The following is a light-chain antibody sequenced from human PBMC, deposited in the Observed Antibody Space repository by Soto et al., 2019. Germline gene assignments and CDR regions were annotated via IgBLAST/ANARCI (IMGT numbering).Light chain of an antibody. J-gene: IGLJ2*01. CDR2: SNN. V-gene: IGLV1-44*01. Sequence: QSVLTQPPSASGTPGQRVTISCSGSSSNIGSNTVNWYQQLPGTAPKLLIYSNNQRPSGVPDRFSGSKSGTSTSLAISGLQSEDEADYYCAACDDSLNAVLFGGGTKLTVL. CDR3: AACDDSLNAVL. CDR1: SSNIGSNT.